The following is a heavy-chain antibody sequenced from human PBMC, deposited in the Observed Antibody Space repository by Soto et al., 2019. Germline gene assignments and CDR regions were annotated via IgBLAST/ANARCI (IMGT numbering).Heavy chain of an antibody. V-gene: IGHV3-73*02. CDR1: GFTFSDST. CDR2: IRGEADNYAT. Sequence: EEKLVESGGGLVQSGGSLYLSCVASGFTFSDSTIYWVRQASGKGLEWIGHIRGEADNYATTNLESVKGRFTISRDDSTSTASLQMSSLKTEDTAVYYCARQLSLGTFFYFAMDVWGQGAAVTVS. J-gene: IGHJ6*02. CDR3: ARQLSLGTFFYFAMDV. D-gene: IGHD7-27*01.